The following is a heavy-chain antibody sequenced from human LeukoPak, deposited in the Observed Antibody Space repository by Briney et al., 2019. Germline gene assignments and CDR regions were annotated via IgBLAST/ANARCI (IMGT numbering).Heavy chain of an antibody. J-gene: IGHJ4*02. D-gene: IGHD6-6*01. CDR1: GYSIRSGYQ. Sequence: PSETLSLTCSVSGYSIRSGYQWGWIRQPPGKGLEWIGSINYSGETYDNPSLKSRVTISVDLSKNEFSLKMSFMTAVDTAVYYCARRAARDFDYWGQGTLVTVSS. V-gene: IGHV4-38-2*02. CDR3: ARRAARDFDY. CDR2: INYSGET.